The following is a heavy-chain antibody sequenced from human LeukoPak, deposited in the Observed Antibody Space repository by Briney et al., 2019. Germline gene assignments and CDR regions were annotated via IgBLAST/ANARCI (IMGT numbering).Heavy chain of an antibody. CDR3: ANSPQSFYYYCMDV. J-gene: IGHJ6*03. CDR2: IPYDGSSK. V-gene: IGHV3-30*02. CDR1: GFTFSNDG. Sequence: GGSLRLSCSASGFTFSNDGMHWVRQIPGKGLEGVAFIPYDGSSKYYADSVKGRFAISRDNSKNTLYLQMNSLRAENTAVYYCANSPQSFYYYCMDVWGKGTTVIVSS.